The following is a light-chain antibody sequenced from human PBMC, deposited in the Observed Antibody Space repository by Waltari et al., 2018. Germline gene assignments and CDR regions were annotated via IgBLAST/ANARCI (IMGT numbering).Light chain of an antibody. Sequence: IQLTQSPSSLSASDGDSVTITCRASQGVDNYLAWYQQRPGKVPTVLIHSVTTLQPGVPSRFSASGSGTDFTLSISSLQPEDAATYYCQSYHRTVFTFGPGTKVEIK. V-gene: IGKV1-27*01. CDR3: QSYHRTVFT. CDR2: SVT. CDR1: QGVDNY. J-gene: IGKJ3*01.